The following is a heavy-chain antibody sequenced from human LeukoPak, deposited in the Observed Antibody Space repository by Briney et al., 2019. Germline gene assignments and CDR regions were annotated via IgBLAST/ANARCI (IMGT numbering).Heavy chain of an antibody. CDR1: GFTFSNYW. CDR2: INSDGSST. CDR3: ARDTYYYDSTNSH. D-gene: IGHD3-22*01. J-gene: IGHJ4*02. V-gene: IGHV3-74*01. Sequence: PGGSRRLSCAASGFTFSNYWIYWVRQAPGKGLGGVSRINSDGSSTSYADSVKGRFTISRDNAKNTLYLQMNSLRVEDTAVYYCARDTYYYDSTNSHWGQGTLVTVSS.